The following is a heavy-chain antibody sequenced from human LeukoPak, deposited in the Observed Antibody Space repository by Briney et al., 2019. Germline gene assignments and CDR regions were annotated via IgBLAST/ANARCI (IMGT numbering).Heavy chain of an antibody. V-gene: IGHV6-1*01. D-gene: IGHD2-15*01. CDR2: TYYRSKWYN. CDR3: ARESCSGGNCPYGMDV. J-gene: IGHJ6*02. Sequence: SQTLSLTFVISGDSVSSNSATWNWIRQSPSRGLEWLGRTYYRSKWYNDYILSVRSRITINPDTSKNQFSLQLNSVTPEDTAVYYCARESCSGGNCPYGMDVWGRGTTVTVSS. CDR1: GDSVSSNSAT.